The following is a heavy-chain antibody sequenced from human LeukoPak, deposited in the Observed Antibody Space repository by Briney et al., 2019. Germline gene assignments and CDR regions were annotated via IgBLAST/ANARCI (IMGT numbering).Heavy chain of an antibody. CDR1: GFTVSSNY. CDR3: ARDLKAVAGTLDYGMDV. D-gene: IGHD6-19*01. Sequence: GVSLRLSCAASGFTVSSNYMSRVRQAPGKGLEWVSVIYSGGSTYYADSVKGRFTISRDNSKNTLYLQMNSLRAEDTAVYYCARDLKAVAGTLDYGMDVWGQGTTVTVSS. J-gene: IGHJ6*02. V-gene: IGHV3-53*01. CDR2: IYSGGST.